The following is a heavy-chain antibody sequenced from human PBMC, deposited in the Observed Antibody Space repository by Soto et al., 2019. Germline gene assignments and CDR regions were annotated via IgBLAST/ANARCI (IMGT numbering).Heavy chain of an antibody. CDR3: ARENGSGSSGFDY. CDR1: GGSISSGGYY. CDR2: IYYSGST. V-gene: IGHV4-31*03. D-gene: IGHD3-10*01. J-gene: IGHJ4*02. Sequence: QVQLQESGPGLVKPSQTLSLTCTVSGGSISSGGYYWSWIRQHPGKGLEWIGYIYYSGSTYYNPSLKSRVXXSXDXFKNPFSLKLSSVTAADTAVYYCARENGSGSSGFDYWGQGTLVTVSS.